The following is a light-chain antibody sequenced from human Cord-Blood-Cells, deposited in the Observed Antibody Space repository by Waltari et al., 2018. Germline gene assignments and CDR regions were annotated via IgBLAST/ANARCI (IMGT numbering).Light chain of an antibody. CDR1: QSVSSSY. V-gene: IGKV3-20*01. J-gene: IGKJ1*01. CDR3: QQYGSSPPWT. CDR2: GAS. Sequence: ESMFTQSPGTLSLSPGERATLSCRASQSVSSSYLAWYQQKPGQAPRHLIYGASSRATGSPDRFSGSGSGTDFTLTISRLEPEEFAVYYCQQYGSSPPWTFGQGTKVEIK.